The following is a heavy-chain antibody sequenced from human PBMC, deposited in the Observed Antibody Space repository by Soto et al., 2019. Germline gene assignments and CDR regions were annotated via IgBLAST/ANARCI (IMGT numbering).Heavy chain of an antibody. CDR3: ATIPAALYYYYGMDV. V-gene: IGHV1-2*02. Sequence: RASVKVSCKASGYTFTGYYMHWVRQAPGQGLEWMGWINPNSGGTNYAQKFQGRVTMTRDTSISTAYMELSRLRSDDTAVYYCATIPAALYYYYGMDVWGQGTTVTVSS. CDR2: INPNSGGT. J-gene: IGHJ6*02. CDR1: GYTFTGYY. D-gene: IGHD2-2*01.